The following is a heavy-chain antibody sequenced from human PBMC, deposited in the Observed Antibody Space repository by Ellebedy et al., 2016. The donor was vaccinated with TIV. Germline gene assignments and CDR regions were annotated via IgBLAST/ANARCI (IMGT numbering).Heavy chain of an antibody. CDR1: GFPFSSHA. Sequence: GESLKISCATSGFPFSSHAMHWVRQAPGKGLEWVAVLSYDGHVKYYADSVKGRFTISSDNSKDTLYLQMNSLRGEDTAVYYCATEAGASRLVGGAFDMWGQGTMVIVSS. CDR2: LSYDGHVK. V-gene: IGHV3-30*04. J-gene: IGHJ3*02. CDR3: ATEAGASRLVGGAFDM. D-gene: IGHD6-25*01.